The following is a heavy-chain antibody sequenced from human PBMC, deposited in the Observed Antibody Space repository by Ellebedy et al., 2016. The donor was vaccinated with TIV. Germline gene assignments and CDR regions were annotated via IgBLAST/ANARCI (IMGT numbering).Heavy chain of an antibody. CDR3: ASPDRYSSGWYVY. J-gene: IGHJ4*02. D-gene: IGHD6-19*01. Sequence: GSLRLXXTVSGGSISSYYWSWIRQPPGKGLEWIGYIYYSGSTNYNPSLKSRVTISVDTSKNQFSLKLSSVTAADTAVYYCASPDRYSSGWYVYWGQGTLVTVSS. CDR2: IYYSGST. V-gene: IGHV4-59*12. CDR1: GGSISSYY.